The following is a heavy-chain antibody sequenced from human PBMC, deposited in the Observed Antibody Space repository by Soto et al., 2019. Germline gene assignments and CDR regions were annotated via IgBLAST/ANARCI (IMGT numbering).Heavy chain of an antibody. J-gene: IGHJ5*02. Sequence: SETLSLTCTVSGGSISNYYWSWIRQPPGKGLEWIGYIFYSGSTNYNPSLKSRVTISVDTSKNQFSLKLSSVTAADTAIYYCARDNGYNYGYYRWFDPWGQGTLVT. CDR1: GGSISNYY. V-gene: IGHV4-59*01. CDR3: ARDNGYNYGYYRWFDP. D-gene: IGHD5-18*01. CDR2: IFYSGST.